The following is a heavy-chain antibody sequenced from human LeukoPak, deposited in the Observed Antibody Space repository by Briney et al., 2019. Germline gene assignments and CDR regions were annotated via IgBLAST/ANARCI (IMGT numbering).Heavy chain of an antibody. CDR2: VHHSGIT. CDR1: DVSIKNYY. D-gene: IGHD4-11*01. V-gene: IGHV4-38-2*02. Sequence: PSETLSLTCTVSDVSIKNYYWSWIRQPPGKGLEWVGSVHHSGITYYNPSLKSRVTISVDTSKNQLSLKLSSVTAADTAVYYCARVLAYSASSDYWGQGTLVTVSS. CDR3: ARVLAYSASSDY. J-gene: IGHJ4*02.